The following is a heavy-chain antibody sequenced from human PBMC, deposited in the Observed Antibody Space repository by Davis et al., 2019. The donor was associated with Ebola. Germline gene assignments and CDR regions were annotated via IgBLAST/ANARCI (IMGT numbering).Heavy chain of an antibody. CDR3: ARDDWGGQDS. D-gene: IGHD2-21*01. Sequence: GGSLRLSCAASGFTFSSYAMHWVRQAPGKGLEWVAVISYDGSNKYYADSVKGRFTISRDNSKNTVYLQMNSLRAEDTGVYYCARDDWGGQDSWGQGTLVTVSS. CDR1: GFTFSSYA. J-gene: IGHJ4*02. V-gene: IGHV3-30-3*01. CDR2: ISYDGSNK.